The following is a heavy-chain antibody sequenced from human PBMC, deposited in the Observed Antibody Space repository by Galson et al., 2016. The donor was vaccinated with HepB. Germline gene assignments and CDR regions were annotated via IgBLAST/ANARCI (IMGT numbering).Heavy chain of an antibody. CDR1: GYTFTSYA. D-gene: IGHD2-2*01. Sequence: SVKVSCKASGYTFTSYAMHWVRQAPGQSLEWMAWINAGTGNTKYSQRLQGRVTITRDTSASTTYMELSSLGSEDAAVYYCARGGICISTSCYHPIDYWGQGTLVTVSS. CDR2: INAGTGNT. CDR3: ARGGICISTSCYHPIDY. V-gene: IGHV1-3*01. J-gene: IGHJ4*02.